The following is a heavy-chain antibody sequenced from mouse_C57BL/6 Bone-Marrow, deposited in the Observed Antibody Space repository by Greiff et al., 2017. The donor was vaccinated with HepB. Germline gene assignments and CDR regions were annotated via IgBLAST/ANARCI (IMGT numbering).Heavy chain of an antibody. D-gene: IGHD6-5*01. J-gene: IGHJ2*01. Sequence: EVQLVESGTVLARPGASVKMSCKTSGYTFTSYWMHGVKQRPGQGLEWIGAIYPGNSDTSYNQKFKGKAKRTAVTSASTAYMELSSLTNEDSAVYYCTRWGPYAGGYWGQGTTLTVSS. CDR2: IYPGNSDT. CDR3: TRWGPYAGGY. CDR1: GYTFTSYW. V-gene: IGHV1-5*01.